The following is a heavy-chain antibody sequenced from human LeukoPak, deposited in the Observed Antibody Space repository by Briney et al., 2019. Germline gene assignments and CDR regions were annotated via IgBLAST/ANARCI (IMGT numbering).Heavy chain of an antibody. J-gene: IGHJ5*02. Sequence: SETLSLTCTVSGGSISSYYWSWIRQPPGKGLEWIGYIYYSGSTNYNPSLKSRVTISVDTSKNQFSLKLSSVTAADTAVYYCARGFYDFWSGYSLRGGALYNWFDPWGQGTLVTVSS. CDR1: GGSISSYY. CDR3: ARGFYDFWSGYSLRGGALYNWFDP. CDR2: IYYSGST. V-gene: IGHV4-59*01. D-gene: IGHD3-3*01.